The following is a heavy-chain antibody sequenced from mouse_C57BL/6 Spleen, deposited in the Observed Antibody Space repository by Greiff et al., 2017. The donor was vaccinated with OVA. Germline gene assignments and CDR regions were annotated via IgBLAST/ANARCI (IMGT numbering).Heavy chain of an antibody. CDR1: GYTFTDYT. V-gene: IGHV1-62-2*01. CDR2: FYPGSGSI. CDR3: ASHEEDSYSYAMDY. Sequence: VKLMESGAELVKPGASVKLSCKASGYTFTDYTIHWVKQRPGQGLEWIGWFYPGSGSIKYNEKFKDKATLTADKSSSTVYMELSRLTSEDSAVYFCASHEEDSYSYAMDYWGQGTSVTVSS. D-gene: IGHD2-12*01. J-gene: IGHJ4*01.